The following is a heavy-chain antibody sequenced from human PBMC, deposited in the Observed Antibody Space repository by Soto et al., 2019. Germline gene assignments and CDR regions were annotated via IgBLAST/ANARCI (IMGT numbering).Heavy chain of an antibody. D-gene: IGHD3-9*01. Sequence: PSETLSLTCTVSGGSISSSSYYWGWIRQPPGKGLEWIGSIYYSGSTYYNPSLKSRVTISVDTSKNQFSLKLSSVTAADTAVYYCARDGTAYYDILTGYWGNWFDPWGQGTLVTVSS. V-gene: IGHV4-39*07. CDR1: GGSISSSSYY. CDR2: IYYSGST. J-gene: IGHJ5*02. CDR3: ARDGTAYYDILTGYWGNWFDP.